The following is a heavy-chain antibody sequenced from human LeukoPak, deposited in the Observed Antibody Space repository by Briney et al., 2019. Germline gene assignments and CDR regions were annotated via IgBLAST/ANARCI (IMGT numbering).Heavy chain of an antibody. CDR3: ARVVLGSSGYAQH. Sequence: GGSLRLSCAASGFTFSSYGMHWVRQAPGKGLEWVAVISYDGSNKYYADSVKGRFTISRDNSKNTLYLQMNSLRAEDTAVYYCARVVLGSSGYAQHWGQGTLVTVSS. V-gene: IGHV3-30*03. D-gene: IGHD3-22*01. CDR2: ISYDGSNK. CDR1: GFTFSSYG. J-gene: IGHJ1*01.